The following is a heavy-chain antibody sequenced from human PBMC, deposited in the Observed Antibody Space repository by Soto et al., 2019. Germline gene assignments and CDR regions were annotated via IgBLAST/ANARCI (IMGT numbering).Heavy chain of an antibody. CDR3: ARDLPPGVVDH. J-gene: IGHJ4*02. D-gene: IGHD3-22*01. V-gene: IGHV1-18*01. Sequence: PSVKVSCKASGYTFTSYGISWVRQAPGQGLEWMGWVNAYNGNTNYAQKFQGRVTMTTDTSTSTAYMELRSLRSDDTAVYYCARDLPPGVVDHWGQGTLVTVSS. CDR2: VNAYNGNT. CDR1: GYTFTSYG.